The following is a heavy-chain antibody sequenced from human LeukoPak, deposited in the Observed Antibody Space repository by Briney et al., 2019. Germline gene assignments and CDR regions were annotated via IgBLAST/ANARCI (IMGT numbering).Heavy chain of an antibody. Sequence: GGSLRLSCAASGFTFSNAWMSWVRQAPGKGLEWVSTISGSDGSTYYADSVKGRFTISRDNSKNTLYLQMDSLRAEDTAAYYCAKDRSGGSPYYFDYWGQGTLVTVTS. J-gene: IGHJ4*02. CDR2: ISGSDGST. D-gene: IGHD3-16*01. CDR1: GFTFSNAW. CDR3: AKDRSGGSPYYFDY. V-gene: IGHV3-23*01.